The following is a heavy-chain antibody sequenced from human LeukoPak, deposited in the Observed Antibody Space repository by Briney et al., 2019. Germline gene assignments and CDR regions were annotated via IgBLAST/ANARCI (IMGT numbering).Heavy chain of an antibody. D-gene: IGHD1-1*01. Sequence: AGGSLRLSCAASGFSVSNKFMNWVRQAPGKGLEWVSSISSSSSYIYYADSVKGRFTISRDNAKNSLYLQMNSLRAEDTAVYYCARGHWPFDYWGQGTLVTVSS. J-gene: IGHJ4*02. CDR1: GFSVSNKF. V-gene: IGHV3-21*01. CDR2: ISSSSSYI. CDR3: ARGHWPFDY.